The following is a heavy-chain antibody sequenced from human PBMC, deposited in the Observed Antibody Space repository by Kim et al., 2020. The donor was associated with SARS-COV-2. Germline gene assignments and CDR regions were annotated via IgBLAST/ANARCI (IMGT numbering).Heavy chain of an antibody. CDR2: ISGSGGST. CDR3: AKVFPTIISGWYVNENAFDI. Sequence: GGSLRLSCAASGFTFSSYAMSWVRQAPGKGLEWVSAISGSGGSTYYADSVKGRFTISRDNSKNTLYLQMNSLRAEDTAVYYCAKVFPTIISGWYVNENAFDIWGQGTMVTVSS. J-gene: IGHJ3*02. D-gene: IGHD6-19*01. CDR1: GFTFSSYA. V-gene: IGHV3-23*01.